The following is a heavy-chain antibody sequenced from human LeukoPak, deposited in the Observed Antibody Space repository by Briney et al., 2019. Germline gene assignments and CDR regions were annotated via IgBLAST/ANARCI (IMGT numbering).Heavy chain of an antibody. V-gene: IGHV3-23*01. CDR2: INGSGGST. Sequence: GGSLRLSCAASGFTFSSYIMNWVRQAPEKGLEWVSGINGSGGSTYYADSVKGRVTISRDTTKKTLYLQMNILRAENTAAYFCAKDFSSSYDSGYFDSWGQGTLVTVSS. CDR3: AKDFSSSYDSGYFDS. D-gene: IGHD3-10*01. J-gene: IGHJ4*02. CDR1: GFTFSSYI.